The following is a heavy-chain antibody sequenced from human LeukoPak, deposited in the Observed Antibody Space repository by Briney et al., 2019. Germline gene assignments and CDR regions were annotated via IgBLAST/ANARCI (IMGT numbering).Heavy chain of an antibody. CDR3: ATGLWVDTAMGFDY. D-gene: IGHD5-18*01. Sequence: GASVKVSCKVSGYTXTELSMHWVRQAPGKGLEWMGGFDPEDGETIYAQKFQGRVTMTEDTSTDTAYMELSSLRSEDTAVYYCATGLWVDTAMGFDYWGQGTLVTVSS. V-gene: IGHV1-24*01. CDR1: GYTXTELS. CDR2: FDPEDGET. J-gene: IGHJ4*02.